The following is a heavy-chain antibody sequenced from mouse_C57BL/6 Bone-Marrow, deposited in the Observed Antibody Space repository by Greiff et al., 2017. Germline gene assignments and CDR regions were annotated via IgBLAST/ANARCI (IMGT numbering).Heavy chain of an antibody. CDR1: GFSLTSYG. J-gene: IGHJ3*01. D-gene: IGHD2-4*01. CDR3: ARMIYYDYDGAFAY. CDR2: IWSGGST. Sequence: VLLQQSGPGLVQPSQCLSITCTVSGFSLTSYGVHWVRQSPGKGLEWLGVIWSGGSTDYNAAFISRLSISKDNSKSQVFFKMNSLQADDTAIYYCARMIYYDYDGAFAYWGQGTLVTVSA. V-gene: IGHV2-2*01.